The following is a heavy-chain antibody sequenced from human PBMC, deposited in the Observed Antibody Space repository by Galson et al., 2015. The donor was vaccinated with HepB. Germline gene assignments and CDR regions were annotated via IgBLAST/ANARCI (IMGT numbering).Heavy chain of an antibody. Sequence: SVKVSCKASGGTFSSYTISWVRQAPGQGLEWMGRIIPILGIANYAQKFQGRVTITADKSTSTAYMELSSLRSEDTAVYYCAQGGAYGSGSYYSSRKGYYFDYWGQGTLVTVSS. V-gene: IGHV1-69*02. D-gene: IGHD3-10*01. CDR3: AQGGAYGSGSYYSSRKGYYFDY. CDR2: IIPILGIA. J-gene: IGHJ4*02. CDR1: GGTFSSYT.